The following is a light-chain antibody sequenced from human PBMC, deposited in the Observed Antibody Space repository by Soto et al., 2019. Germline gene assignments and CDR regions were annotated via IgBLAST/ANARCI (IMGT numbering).Light chain of an antibody. CDR1: RSVTTY. V-gene: IGKV3-11*01. CDR3: QQRSNWLS. J-gene: IGKJ4*01. Sequence: EVILTQSPVTLSLSPGETATLTCRASRSVTTYVNWFRQRPGQAPRLLIFDASNRATGIPPRFTGSGSGTDFALTIANLEPEDSAVYYCQQRSNWLSFGGGTK. CDR2: DAS.